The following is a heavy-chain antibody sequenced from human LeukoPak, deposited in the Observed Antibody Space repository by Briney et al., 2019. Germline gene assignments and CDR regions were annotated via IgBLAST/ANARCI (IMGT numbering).Heavy chain of an antibody. CDR1: GGTFSSYA. V-gene: IGHV1-69*13. CDR3: ARDGGPHYYDSSGYYNY. J-gene: IGHJ4*02. CDR2: IIPIFGTA. Sequence: EASVKVSCKASGGTFSSYAISWVRQAPGQGLEWMGGIIPIFGTANYAQNFQGRVTITADESTSTAYMELSSLRSEDTAVYYCARDGGPHYYDSSGYYNYWGQGTLVTVSS. D-gene: IGHD3-22*01.